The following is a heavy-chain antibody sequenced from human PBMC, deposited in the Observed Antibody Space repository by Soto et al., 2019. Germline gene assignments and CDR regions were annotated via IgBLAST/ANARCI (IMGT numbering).Heavy chain of an antibody. CDR1: GGTFSSYA. V-gene: IGHV1-69*12. J-gene: IGHJ6*02. D-gene: IGHD2-2*01. CDR3: ARHVPAAGYYYGMDV. CDR2: IIPIFGTA. Sequence: QVQLVQSGAEVKKPGSSVKVSCKASGGTFSSYAISWVRRAPGQRLEWMGGIIPIFGTANYAQKFQVRVTITADESTSTAYMELSSLRSDDTAVYYCARHVPAAGYYYGMDVWGHATTVTVSS.